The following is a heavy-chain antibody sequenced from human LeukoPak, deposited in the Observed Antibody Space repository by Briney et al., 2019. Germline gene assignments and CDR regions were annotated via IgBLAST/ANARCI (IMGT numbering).Heavy chain of an antibody. V-gene: IGHV3-30*03. CDR3: ARRSNLYYDSDY. J-gene: IGHJ4*02. CDR2: ISFDGRDI. Sequence: GGSLRLSCAASGFIFSSYGMHWVRQAPGKGLEWVAVISFDGRDIYYTESVKGRFAISRDNSNNTLYLQMNSLRTEDTAVYYCARRSNLYYDSDYWGQGTLVTVSS. CDR1: GFIFSSYG. D-gene: IGHD3-22*01.